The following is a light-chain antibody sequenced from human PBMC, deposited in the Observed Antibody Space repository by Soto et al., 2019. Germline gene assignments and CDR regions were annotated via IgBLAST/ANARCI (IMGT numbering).Light chain of an antibody. V-gene: IGLV1-40*01. J-gene: IGLJ1*01. Sequence: QSVLTQPPSVSGAPGQRVTISCTGSSSNIGAGYDVHWYQQLPGTAPKLLIYGNSNRPSGVPDRFSGSKSGTSASLAITGLQAEDEADYYRQSYDSSLSGSEVFGTG. CDR2: GNS. CDR1: SSNIGAGYD. CDR3: QSYDSSLSGSEV.